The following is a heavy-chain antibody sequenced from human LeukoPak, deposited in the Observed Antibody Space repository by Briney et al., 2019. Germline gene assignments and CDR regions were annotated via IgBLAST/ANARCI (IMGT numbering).Heavy chain of an antibody. J-gene: IGHJ6*03. CDR2: IYYSGST. CDR1: GGSISSYY. Sequence: SETLSLTCTVSGGSISSYYWSWLRQPPGKGLEWIGYIYYSGSTNYNPSLKSRVTISVDTSKNQFSLKLSSVTAADTAVYYCARDRHDYKGTYYYYMDVWGKGTTVTVSS. V-gene: IGHV4-59*01. CDR3: ARDRHDYKGTYYYYMDV. D-gene: IGHD4-11*01.